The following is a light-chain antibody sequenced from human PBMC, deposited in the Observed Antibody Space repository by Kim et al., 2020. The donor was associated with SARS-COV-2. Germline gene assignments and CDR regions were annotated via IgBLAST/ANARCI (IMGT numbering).Light chain of an antibody. J-gene: IGKJ5*01. CDR2: DAS. CDR3: HQRSNWPIT. CDR1: QSVSRY. V-gene: IGKV3-11*01. Sequence: FSPGERATLACRASQSVSRYLAWYQQKPGQAPRLLIYDASNRATGIPARFSGSGSGTDFTLTISSLEPEDFAVYYCHQRSNWPITFGQGTRLEIK.